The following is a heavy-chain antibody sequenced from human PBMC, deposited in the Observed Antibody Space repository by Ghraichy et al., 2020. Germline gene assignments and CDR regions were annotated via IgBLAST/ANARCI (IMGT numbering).Heavy chain of an antibody. CDR1: GFTVSSNY. J-gene: IGHJ6*02. CDR2: IYSGGST. CDR3: ARSYDSSGYFMYYYGMDV. V-gene: IGHV3-66*01. Sequence: GGSLRLSCAASGFTVSSNYMSWVRQAPGKGLEWVSVIYSGGSTYYADSVKGRFTISRDNSKNTLYLQMNSLRAEDTAVYYCARSYDSSGYFMYYYGMDVWGQGTTVTVSS. D-gene: IGHD3-22*01.